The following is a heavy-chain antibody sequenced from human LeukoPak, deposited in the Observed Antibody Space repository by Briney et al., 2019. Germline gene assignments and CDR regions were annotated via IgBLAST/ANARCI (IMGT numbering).Heavy chain of an antibody. CDR2: IYPYDSET. CDR3: ARALRFLEWFFDY. J-gene: IGHJ4*02. V-gene: IGHV5-51*01. D-gene: IGHD3-3*01. CDR1: GYSFTSYW. Sequence: GESLKISCKGSGYSFTSYWIGWVRQMPGKGLEWLGIIYPYDSETRYSPSFQGQVTISADKSISTAYLQWSSLKASDTAMYYCARALRFLEWFFDYWGQGTLVTVSS.